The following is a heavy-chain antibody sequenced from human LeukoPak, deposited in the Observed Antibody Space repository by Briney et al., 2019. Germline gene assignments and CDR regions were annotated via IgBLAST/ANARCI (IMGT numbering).Heavy chain of an antibody. CDR2: IVVGSGNT. D-gene: IGHD5-12*01. J-gene: IGHJ3*02. CDR1: GFTFTSSA. V-gene: IGHV1-58*02. CDR3: AAGTPNIVAHDAFDI. Sequence: SVKVSCKASGFTFTSSAMQWVRQARGQRLEWIGWIVVGSGNTNYAQKFQERVTITRDMSTSTAYMELSSLRSEDTAMYYCAAGTPNIVAHDAFDIWGQGTMVTVSS.